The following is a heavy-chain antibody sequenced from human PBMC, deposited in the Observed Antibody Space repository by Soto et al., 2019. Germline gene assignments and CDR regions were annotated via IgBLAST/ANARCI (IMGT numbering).Heavy chain of an antibody. Sequence: GGSLRLSCAASGFTFSSYWMSWVRQAPGKGLEWVANIKQDGSEKYYVDSVKGRFTISRDNSKNTLYLQMNSLRAEDTAVYYCARNRVVVQYYFDYWGQGTLVTVSS. V-gene: IGHV3-7*01. J-gene: IGHJ4*02. CDR1: GFTFSSYW. D-gene: IGHD3-22*01. CDR2: IKQDGSEK. CDR3: ARNRVVVQYYFDY.